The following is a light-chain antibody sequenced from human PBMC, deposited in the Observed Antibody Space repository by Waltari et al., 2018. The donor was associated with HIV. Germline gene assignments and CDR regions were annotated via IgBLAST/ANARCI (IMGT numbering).Light chain of an antibody. V-gene: IGLV2-8*01. CDR3: SSFANRDGFYVL. CDR1: NSDIGTYDS. CDR2: EVT. J-gene: IGLJ2*01. Sequence: QSALTQPPSASGSPGQSVTLSCTGTNSDIGTYDSVSCSQQHPGKAPKLVISEVTKRPSGVSDRFSGSKSGNTAFLTVSGLQAEDEADYYCSSFANRDGFYVLFGGGTRLTVL.